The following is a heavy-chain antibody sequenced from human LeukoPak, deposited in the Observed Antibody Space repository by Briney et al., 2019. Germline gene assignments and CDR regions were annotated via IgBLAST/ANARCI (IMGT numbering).Heavy chain of an antibody. CDR2: ISYSGKT. J-gene: IGHJ4*02. CDR3: VRVGRSLHWNPDF. Sequence: PSETLSLTCTVSGGSMSNYYWGSIRQPPGKGLEWIGFISYSGKTNCNPSLKCRVTQSVDMSKNQFSLKLTSVTAADTAVYYCVRVGRSLHWNPDFWGLGTLVTVSS. V-gene: IGHV4-59*01. D-gene: IGHD1-1*01. CDR1: GGSMSNYY.